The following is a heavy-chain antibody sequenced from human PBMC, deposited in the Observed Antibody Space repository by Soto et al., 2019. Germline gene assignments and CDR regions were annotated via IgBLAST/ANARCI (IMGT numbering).Heavy chain of an antibody. J-gene: IGHJ6*02. D-gene: IGHD4-17*01. CDR2: MYYSGRT. CDR3: ARHGNTVTTGYYYGMDV. Sequence: SETLSLTCTVSGASISSSNYYWGWIRQPPGRGLEWIGTMYYSGRTYYNPSLKSRVTTSVDTSKNQFSLKLSAVTAADTAVYYCARHGNTVTTGYYYGMDVWGQGTTVTVSS. V-gene: IGHV4-39*01. CDR1: GASISSSNYY.